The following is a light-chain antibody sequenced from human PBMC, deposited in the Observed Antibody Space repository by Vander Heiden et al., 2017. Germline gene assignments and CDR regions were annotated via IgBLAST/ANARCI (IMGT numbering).Light chain of an antibody. CDR2: EVS. CDR1: SSDVVFYDY. CDR3: SSYTSSSALV. Sequence: SALTQSAPVSGSSGQLIIISCTGTSSDVVFYDYFFFYQQPPGKAPKPMIYEVSDRPSGVSNRFSGSKSGNTASLTISGLQAEDEADYYCSSYTSSSALVFGEETKLTVL. V-gene: IGLV2-14*01. J-gene: IGLJ2*01.